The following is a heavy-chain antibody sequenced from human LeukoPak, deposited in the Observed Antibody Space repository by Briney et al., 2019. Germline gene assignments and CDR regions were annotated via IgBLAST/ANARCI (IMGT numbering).Heavy chain of an antibody. V-gene: IGHV3-23*01. D-gene: IGHD4-11*01. Sequence: GGSLRLSCAASAFTFSSYAMSWVRQAPGKGLEWVSGLSASGGLTYYSDSVKGRFTISRDNSKNTLYLQMNSLRADDTAVYYCAKGGSSYSEMDYWGQGTLVTVSS. CDR3: AKGGSSYSEMDY. CDR1: AFTFSSYA. CDR2: LSASGGLT. J-gene: IGHJ4*02.